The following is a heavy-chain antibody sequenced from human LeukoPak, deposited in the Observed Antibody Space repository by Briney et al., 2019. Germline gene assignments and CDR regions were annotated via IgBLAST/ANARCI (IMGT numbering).Heavy chain of an antibody. V-gene: IGHV1-24*01. Sequence: ASEEVSCKVSGYTLTELSMHGVRQAPGKGLEWMGGFDPEDGETIYAQKFQGRVTMTEDTSTDTAYMELSSLRSEDTAVYYCAKDPVSNQDYGDAHAFDIWGQGTMVTVSS. D-gene: IGHD4-17*01. CDR1: GYTLTELS. J-gene: IGHJ3*02. CDR3: AKDPVSNQDYGDAHAFDI. CDR2: FDPEDGET.